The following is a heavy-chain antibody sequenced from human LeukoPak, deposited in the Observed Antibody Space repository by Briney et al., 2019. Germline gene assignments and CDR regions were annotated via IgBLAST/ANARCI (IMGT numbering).Heavy chain of an antibody. CDR1: GFTFSSYW. CDR2: IKQNGSEK. D-gene: IGHD3-10*01. Sequence: GGSLRLSCAASGFTFSSYWMSWVRQAPGKGLEWVANIKQNGSEKYNVDSVKGRFTISRANAKNSLYLLMYNLTAENTALYCXXXXXXXXWYWDFGAAAADYMDVWGKGTTVNVSS. V-gene: IGHV3-7*01. CDR3: XXXXXXXWYWDFGAAAADYMDV. J-gene: IGHJ6*03.